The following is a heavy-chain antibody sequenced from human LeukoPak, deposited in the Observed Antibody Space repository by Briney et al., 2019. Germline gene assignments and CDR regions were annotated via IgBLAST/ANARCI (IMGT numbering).Heavy chain of an antibody. Sequence: EGSLRLSCAASGLTFSGYWMHWVRQAPGKGLVCVSRVSSDGSNTAYADSVKGRFTISRDNAKNTLYLQMNSLGVEDTAVYYCVRRAAGGGYYDYWGQGTLVTVSS. CDR2: VSSDGSNT. CDR3: VRRAAGGGYYDY. V-gene: IGHV3-74*01. J-gene: IGHJ4*02. CDR1: GLTFSGYW. D-gene: IGHD3-22*01.